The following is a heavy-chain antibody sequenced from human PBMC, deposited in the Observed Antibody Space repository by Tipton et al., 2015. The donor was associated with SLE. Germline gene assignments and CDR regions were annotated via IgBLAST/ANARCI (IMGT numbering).Heavy chain of an antibody. V-gene: IGHV4-59*04. J-gene: IGHJ3*02. Sequence: TLSLTCTVSGGSITNHYWNWIRQPPGKGLEWIGSMFDSGTVFYNPSLKNRVTISLDTPKNQFSLKLNSLTAADTAVYYCATSFIYSDWGAFHIWGQGTVVTVTS. CDR3: ATSFIYSDWGAFHI. CDR1: GGSITNHY. D-gene: IGHD4-11*01. CDR2: MFDSGTV.